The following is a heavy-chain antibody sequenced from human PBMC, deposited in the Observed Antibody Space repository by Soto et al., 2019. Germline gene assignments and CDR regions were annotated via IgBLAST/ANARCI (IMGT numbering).Heavy chain of an antibody. CDR3: ARDRRDGYNGDFDY. V-gene: IGHV1-69*01. J-gene: IGHJ4*02. Sequence: QVQLVQSGAEVKKPGSSVKVSSKASGGTFSSYAISWVRQAPGQGLEWMGGIIPIFGTANYAQKFQGRVTIAADESTSTAYMELRMLRSEDTAVYYCARDRRDGYNGDFDYCGQGTLVTVS. CDR1: GGTFSSYA. D-gene: IGHD5-12*01. CDR2: IIPIFGTA.